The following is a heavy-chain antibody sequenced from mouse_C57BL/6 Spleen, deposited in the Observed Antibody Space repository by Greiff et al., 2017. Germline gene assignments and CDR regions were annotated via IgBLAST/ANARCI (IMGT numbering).Heavy chain of an antibody. D-gene: IGHD1-1*01. CDR1: GYAFSSSW. CDR3: ARESYYGSSSWFAY. J-gene: IGHJ3*01. Sequence: QVQLQQSGTVLARPGASVKISCKASGYAFSSSWMNWVKQRPGKGLEWIGRIYPGDGDTNYNGKFKGKATLTADKSSSTAYMQLSSLTSEDSAVYFCARESYYGSSSWFAYWGQGTLVTVSA. CDR2: IYPGDGDT. V-gene: IGHV1-82*01.